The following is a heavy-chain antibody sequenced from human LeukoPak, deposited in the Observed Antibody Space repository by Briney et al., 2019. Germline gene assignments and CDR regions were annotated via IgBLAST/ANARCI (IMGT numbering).Heavy chain of an antibody. CDR2: IKPDGSEI. D-gene: IGHD3-3*01. J-gene: IGHJ5*02. V-gene: IGHV3-7*01. Sequence: PGGSLRLSCAASGFIFSNYWMSWVRQAPGKGLEWVAKIKPDGSEIYHVDSVQGRFTISRDNAQNSLYLQMNSLRAEDTAVYYCATSRFFLEAWGQGTLVTVSS. CDR3: ATSRFFLEA. CDR1: GFIFSNYW.